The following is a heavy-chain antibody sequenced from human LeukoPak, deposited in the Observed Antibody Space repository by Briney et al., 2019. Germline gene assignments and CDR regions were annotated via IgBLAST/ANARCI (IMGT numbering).Heavy chain of an antibody. CDR2: IYYSGST. J-gene: IGHJ4*02. Sequence: PSETLSLTCTVSGGSISSSSYYWGWIRQPPGKGLEWIGSIYYSGSTYYNPSLKSRVTISVDTSKNQFSLKLSSVTAADTAVYYCARPDGDYWGQGTLVTVSS. CDR3: ARPDGDY. CDR1: GGSISSSSYY. V-gene: IGHV4-39*07.